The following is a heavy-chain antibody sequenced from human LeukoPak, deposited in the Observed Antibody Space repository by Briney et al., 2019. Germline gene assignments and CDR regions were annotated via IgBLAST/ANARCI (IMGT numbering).Heavy chain of an antibody. CDR3: TTVTMVRDYDY. V-gene: IGHV3-15*01. D-gene: IGHD3-10*01. Sequence: GGSLRLSCAASGFPFSDDWMSWVRQTPGKGLEWVGRIKKKGDGGTTDYAAPVKGRFTISRDDSKNMLYLEMSNLKIEDTAVYYCTTVTMVRDYDYWGQGTLVTVSA. J-gene: IGHJ4*02. CDR1: GFPFSDDW. CDR2: IKKKGDGGTT.